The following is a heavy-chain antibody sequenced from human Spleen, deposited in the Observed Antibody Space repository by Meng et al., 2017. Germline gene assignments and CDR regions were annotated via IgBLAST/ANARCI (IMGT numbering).Heavy chain of an antibody. D-gene: IGHD3-22*01. J-gene: IGHJ4*02. V-gene: IGHV4-34*01. CDR1: GESLSGYY. Sequence: QVQLMQLGAGLLKPSEPLSLTCAVYGESLSGYYWSWIRQPPGKGLEWIGEINHGGSTNYNPSLKSRVTISVDTSKNHFSLNLTSVTAADTAVYYCTRGKKYYYDSTGYFAYWGQGTLVTVSS. CDR3: TRGKKYYYDSTGYFAY. CDR2: INHGGST.